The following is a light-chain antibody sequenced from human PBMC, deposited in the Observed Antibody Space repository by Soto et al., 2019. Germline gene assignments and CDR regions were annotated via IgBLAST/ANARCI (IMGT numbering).Light chain of an antibody. J-gene: IGKJ1*01. CDR3: QQRSNSPPTCS. V-gene: IGKV3-11*01. CDR2: DAS. CDR1: QSVSRY. Sequence: EIVLTQSPATLSLSPGERATLSCRASQSVSRYLAWYQHKPGQAPRLLIYDASKRATGIPARFSGSGSGTDFTLTISSLAPEDFALYYCQQRSNSPPTCSFGQGTRVQIK.